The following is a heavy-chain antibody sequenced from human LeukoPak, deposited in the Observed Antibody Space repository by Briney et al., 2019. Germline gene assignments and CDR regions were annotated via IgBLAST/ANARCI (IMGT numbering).Heavy chain of an antibody. Sequence: GGSLRLSCAASGFTFSSYAMNWARQAPGKGLEWVSGISGSGGSTYYADSVKGRFTISRDNSKNTLYLQMNSLRAEDTAVYYCVKADSGYDLLFDYWGQGTLVTVSS. CDR2: ISGSGGST. D-gene: IGHD5-12*01. J-gene: IGHJ4*02. V-gene: IGHV3-23*01. CDR3: VKADSGYDLLFDY. CDR1: GFTFSSYA.